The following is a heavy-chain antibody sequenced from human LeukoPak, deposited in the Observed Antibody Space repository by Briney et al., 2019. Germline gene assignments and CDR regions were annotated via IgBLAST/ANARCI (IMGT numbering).Heavy chain of an antibody. V-gene: IGHV1-2*02. Sequence: ASVRVSCKASGGTFSSYAISWVRQAPGQGLEWMGCINPNSGGTNYAQKFQGRVTMTRDTSISTAYMELSRLRSDDTAVYYCARQVIVVVPAAIRGYYYYYMDVWGKGTTVTVSS. J-gene: IGHJ6*03. CDR2: INPNSGGT. D-gene: IGHD2-2*02. CDR1: GGTFSSYA. CDR3: ARQVIVVVPAAIRGYYYYYMDV.